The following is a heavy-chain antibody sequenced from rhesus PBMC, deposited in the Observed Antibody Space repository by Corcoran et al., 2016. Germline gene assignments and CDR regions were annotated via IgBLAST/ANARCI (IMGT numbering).Heavy chain of an antibody. V-gene: IGHV3S25*01. CDR1: GVTFSSYW. CDR3: AKAPGGYSYTFDY. CDR2: INSGGCNT. Sequence: EVQLVESGGGLAKPEGCLRLSCAASGVTFSSYWMNWVRQAPGKGLELVSGINSGGCNTYYADAGKGRFTISRDNSKNTLSLQMNSLRAEDTAVYYCAKAPGGYSYTFDYWGQGVLVTVSS. J-gene: IGHJ4*01. D-gene: IGHD5-12*01.